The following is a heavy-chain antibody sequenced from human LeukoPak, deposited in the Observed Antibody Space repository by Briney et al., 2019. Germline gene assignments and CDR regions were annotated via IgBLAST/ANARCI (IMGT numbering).Heavy chain of an antibody. CDR2: ISGSGGST. Sequence: GGSLRPSCAASGFTFSSYAMSWVRQAPGKGLEWVSAISGSGGSTYYADSVKGRFTISRDNSKNTPYLQMNSLRAEDTAVYYCAKGRYYYDSSDAFDIWGQGTMVTVSS. D-gene: IGHD3-22*01. V-gene: IGHV3-23*01. J-gene: IGHJ3*02. CDR1: GFTFSSYA. CDR3: AKGRYYYDSSDAFDI.